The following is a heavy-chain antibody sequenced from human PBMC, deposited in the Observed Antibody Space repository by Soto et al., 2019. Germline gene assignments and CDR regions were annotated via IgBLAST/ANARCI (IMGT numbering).Heavy chain of an antibody. CDR3: VRQRNTVITQAYFDY. D-gene: IGHD1-20*01. CDR1: GGSVTNSSYY. CDR2: VYYRGRS. Sequence: SETLSLTCTVSGGSVTNSSYYWGWIRQSPGKGLEWIGSVYYRGRSYSKSSVKSRVTISVDTSKNQFSLNLNSVTASDTAVYFCVRQRNTVITQAYFDYCGQGALVTLYS. V-gene: IGHV4-39*01. J-gene: IGHJ4*02.